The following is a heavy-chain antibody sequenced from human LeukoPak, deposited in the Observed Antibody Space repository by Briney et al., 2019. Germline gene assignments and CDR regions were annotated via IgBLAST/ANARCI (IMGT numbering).Heavy chain of an antibody. CDR2: IYYSGST. D-gene: IGHD2-8*02. CDR3: ARGVGVVYAMYHSDY. Sequence: MASETLSLTCTVSGGSISSYYWSWIRQPPGKGLEWIGYIYYSGSTNYNPSLKSRVTISVDTSKNQFSLKLSSVTAADTAVYYCARGVGVVYAMYHSDYWGQGTLVTVSS. J-gene: IGHJ4*02. V-gene: IGHV4-59*01. CDR1: GGSISSYY.